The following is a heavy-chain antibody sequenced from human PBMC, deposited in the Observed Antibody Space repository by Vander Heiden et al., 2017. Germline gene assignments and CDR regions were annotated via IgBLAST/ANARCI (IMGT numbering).Heavy chain of an antibody. D-gene: IGHD6-13*01. V-gene: IGHV4-39*01. CDR3: ARHRTAAEIDL. Sequence: QLQLHESGPRLLKASETLSITCTVSGASITNDGSNWGWVRQSPGKGLEYIGTIYYSGITNYSPSLRSRVAMSVDTSKSQFSLKVTSVTAADTAVYFCARHRTAAEIDLWGQGTLVTVSS. CDR2: IYYSGIT. CDR1: GASITNDGSN. J-gene: IGHJ5*02.